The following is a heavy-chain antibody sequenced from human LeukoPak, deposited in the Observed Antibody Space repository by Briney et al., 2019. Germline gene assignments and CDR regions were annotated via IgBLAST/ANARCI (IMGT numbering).Heavy chain of an antibody. Sequence: LETLSLTCAVYGGSFSGYYWSWIRQPPGKGLEWIGEINHSGSTNYNPSLKSRVTISVDTSKNQFSLKLSSVTAADTAVYYCARGKAVAGPYDMDVWGRGTTVTVSS. CDR1: GGSFSGYY. D-gene: IGHD6-19*01. J-gene: IGHJ6*02. V-gene: IGHV4-34*01. CDR2: INHSGST. CDR3: ARGKAVAGPYDMDV.